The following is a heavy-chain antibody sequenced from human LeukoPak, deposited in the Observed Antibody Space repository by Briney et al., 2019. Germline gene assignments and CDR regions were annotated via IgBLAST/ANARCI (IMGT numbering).Heavy chain of an antibody. J-gene: IGHJ4*02. CDR1: GGSVSSGDYY. Sequence: PSEALSLTCTVSGGSVSSGDYYWTWIRQPPGKGLEWIGHIYFSGSTNYNPSLKSRVTISVDTSKNQFSLKVNSVTAADTAVYYCAAGRSFDFFDYWGQGTLVTVSS. V-gene: IGHV4-61*08. CDR2: IYFSGST. D-gene: IGHD1-26*01. CDR3: AAGRSFDFFDY.